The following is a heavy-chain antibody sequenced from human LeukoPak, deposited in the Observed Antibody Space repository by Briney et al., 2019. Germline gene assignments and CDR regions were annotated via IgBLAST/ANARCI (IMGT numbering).Heavy chain of an antibody. CDR2: IYYSGST. J-gene: IGHJ6*04. Sequence: SETLSLTCTVSGGSISSYCWSWIRQPPGKGQEWIGYIYYSGSTNYNPSLKSRVTISVDTSKNQFSLKLSSVTAADTAVYYCARDRYYYGSGSYRHYYYGMDVWGKGTTVTVSS. CDR1: GGSISSYC. CDR3: ARDRYYYGSGSYRHYYYGMDV. V-gene: IGHV4-59*01. D-gene: IGHD3-10*01.